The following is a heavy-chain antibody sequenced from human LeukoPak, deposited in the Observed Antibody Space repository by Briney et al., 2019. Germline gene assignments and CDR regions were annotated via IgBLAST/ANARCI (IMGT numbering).Heavy chain of an antibody. Sequence: PGGSLRLSCAASGFIFSSYAMSWVRQAPGKGLEWVSTISGSGGSTYYADSVKGRFTISRDNAKNSIFLQMNSLRVEDMAMYYCVRDGGTDWYDPWGQGTLVSVSS. CDR3: VRDGGTDWYDP. CDR1: GFIFSSYA. J-gene: IGHJ5*02. V-gene: IGHV3-23*01. CDR2: ISGSGGST. D-gene: IGHD3-16*01.